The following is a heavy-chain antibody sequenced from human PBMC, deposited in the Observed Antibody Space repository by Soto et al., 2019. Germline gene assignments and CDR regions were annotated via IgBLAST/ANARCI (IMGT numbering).Heavy chain of an antibody. CDR2: ISYDGSNK. CDR3: AKDLGDSTYPGVFDY. V-gene: IGHV3-30*18. J-gene: IGHJ4*02. D-gene: IGHD3-22*01. Sequence: GGSLRLSCAASGFTFSSYGMHWVRQAPGKGLEWVAVISYDGSNKYYADSVKGRFTISRDNSKNTLYLQMNSLRAEDTAVYYCAKDLGDSTYPGVFDYWGQGTLVTVSS. CDR1: GFTFSSYG.